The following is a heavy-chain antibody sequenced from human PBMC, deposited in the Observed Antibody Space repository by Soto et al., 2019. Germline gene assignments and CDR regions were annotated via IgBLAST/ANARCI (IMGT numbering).Heavy chain of an antibody. CDR3: ARGLRIRSPWPRNDSFDI. V-gene: IGHV4-34*01. CDR2: INHSGST. D-gene: IGHD1-26*01. J-gene: IGHJ3*02. Sequence: SETLSLTCAVYGGSFRGYYWSWIRQPPGQGLEWIGEINHSGSTNYNSSLKSRVTISVDTSKNQFSLKLSSVTAADTAVYYCARGLRIRSPWPRNDSFDIWGQGTMVTVSS. CDR1: GGSFRGYY.